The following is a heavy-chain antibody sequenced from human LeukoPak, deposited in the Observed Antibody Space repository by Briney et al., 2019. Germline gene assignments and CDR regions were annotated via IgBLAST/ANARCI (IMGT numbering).Heavy chain of an antibody. CDR2: ISSTGGYL. V-gene: IGHV3-21*01. CDR3: ARDSFSYGRGDY. J-gene: IGHJ4*02. Sequence: GGSLRLSCVGSGFDFSDYGMNWVRQAPGKGLEFVSSISSTGGYLYHAESVKGRFTMSRDNAENSVYLQMNSLSVEDTAVYYCARDSFSYGRGDYWGQGTLVTVSS. CDR1: GFDFSDYG. D-gene: IGHD1-26*01.